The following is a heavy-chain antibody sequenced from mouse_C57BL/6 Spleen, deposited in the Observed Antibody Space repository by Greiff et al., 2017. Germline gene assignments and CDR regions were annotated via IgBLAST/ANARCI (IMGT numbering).Heavy chain of an antibody. CDR2: ISYDGSN. CDR3: ARGATWMDD. D-gene: IGHD6-1*01. Sequence: EVQLVESGPGLVKPSQSLSLTCSATGYSITSGYYWNWIRQFPGNKLEWMGYISYDGSNNYNPSLKNRISITRDTSKNQFFLKLNSVTTEDTATYYCARGATWMDDWGQGTSVTVSS. V-gene: IGHV3-6*01. J-gene: IGHJ4*01. CDR1: GYSITSGYY.